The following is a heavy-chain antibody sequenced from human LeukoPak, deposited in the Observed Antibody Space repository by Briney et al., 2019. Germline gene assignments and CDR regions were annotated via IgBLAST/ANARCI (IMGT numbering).Heavy chain of an antibody. J-gene: IGHJ5*02. CDR2: IQYDESTK. CDR3: ARVGIAVADLNWFDP. V-gene: IGHV3-30*02. CDR1: GITFSTSG. Sequence: PGGSLRLSCAASGITFSTSGMHWVRQAPGKGLEWLTFIQYDESTKYYADSVKGRFTISRDNSKNTLYLQMNSLRAEDTAVYFCARVGIAVADLNWFDPWGQGTLVTVSS. D-gene: IGHD6-19*01.